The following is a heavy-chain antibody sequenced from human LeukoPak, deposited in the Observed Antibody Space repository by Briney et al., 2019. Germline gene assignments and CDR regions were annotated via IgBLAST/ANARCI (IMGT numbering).Heavy chain of an antibody. CDR2: ISTSSSYI. D-gene: IGHD4/OR15-4a*01. CDR1: GFTFSSYS. J-gene: IGHJ5*01. CDR3: VKSSTNYGGWFDS. Sequence: GGSLRLSCAASGFTFSSYSMNWVRQAPGKGLEWVSSISTSSSYIYYADSVKGRFTISRDNARNSLSLQVSRLRAEDTAAYYCVKSSTNYGGWFDSWGQGTLVTVSA. V-gene: IGHV3-21*01.